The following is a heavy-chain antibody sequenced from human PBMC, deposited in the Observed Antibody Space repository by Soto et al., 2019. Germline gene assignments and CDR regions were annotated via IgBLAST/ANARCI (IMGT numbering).Heavy chain of an antibody. CDR2: IYYSGST. CDR3: AREGATSHSYYYGTDV. V-gene: IGHV4-30-4*01. CDR1: GGSISSGDSY. D-gene: IGHD3-16*01. J-gene: IGHJ6*02. Sequence: SETLSLTCTVSGGSISSGDSYWSWIRQSPGKGLEWIGYIYYSGSTYYNPSLRSRVTISVDTSKNQFSLKLNSVTAADTAVYFCAREGATSHSYYYGTDVWGQGTTVTVSS.